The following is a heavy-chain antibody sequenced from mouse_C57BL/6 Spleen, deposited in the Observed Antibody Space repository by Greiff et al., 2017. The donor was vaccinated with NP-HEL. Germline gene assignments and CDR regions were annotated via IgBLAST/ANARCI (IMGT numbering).Heavy chain of an antibody. D-gene: IGHD2-4*01. Sequence: EVKLMESGTVLARPGASVKMSCKTSGYTFTSYWMHWVKQRPGQGLEWIGAIYPGNSDTSYNQKFKGKAKLTAVTSASTAYMELSSLTNEDSAVYYCTRSDYDSWFAYWGQGTLVTVSA. J-gene: IGHJ3*01. CDR1: GYTFTSYW. CDR2: IYPGNSDT. CDR3: TRSDYDSWFAY. V-gene: IGHV1-5*01.